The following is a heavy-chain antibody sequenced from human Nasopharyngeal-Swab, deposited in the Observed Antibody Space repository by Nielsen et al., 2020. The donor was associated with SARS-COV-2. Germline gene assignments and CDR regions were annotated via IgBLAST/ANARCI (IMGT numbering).Heavy chain of an antibody. Sequence: GGSLRLSCAASGFTFSSYSMNWVRQAPGKGLEWVSSISSSSSYIYYADSVKGRFTISRDNAKNSLYLQMNSLRAEDTAVYYCARSTESYQLLFDFDYWGQGTLVTVSS. J-gene: IGHJ4*02. CDR1: GFTFSSYS. CDR3: ARSTESYQLLFDFDY. V-gene: IGHV3-21*01. D-gene: IGHD2-2*01. CDR2: ISSSSSYI.